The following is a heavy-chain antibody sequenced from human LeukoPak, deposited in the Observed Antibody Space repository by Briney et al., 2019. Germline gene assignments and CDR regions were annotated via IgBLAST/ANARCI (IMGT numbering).Heavy chain of an antibody. CDR2: IHPSGST. CDR1: GGSFSDYY. CDR3: ARVGYSYVINDWSRTGLGAYPTKYYYHMDV. V-gene: IGHV4-34*01. Sequence: PSETLSLTCTVYGGSFSDYYWGWIRQPPGKGLEWIGEIHPSGSTNYSPSLKSRVTISLNASKNQFCVKFSSVAAADKAVYFCARVGYSYVINDWSRTGLGAYPTKYYYHMDVWDKGTTVTVSS. D-gene: IGHD5-18*01. J-gene: IGHJ6*03.